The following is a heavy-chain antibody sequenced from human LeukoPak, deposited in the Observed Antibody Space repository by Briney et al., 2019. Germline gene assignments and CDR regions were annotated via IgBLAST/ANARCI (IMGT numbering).Heavy chain of an antibody. D-gene: IGHD4-23*01. J-gene: IGHJ6*03. CDR1: GFTFSTYS. V-gene: IGHV3-7*04. CDR3: ARAYGGDTHYYYYYYMDV. Sequence: GGSLRLSCAASGFTFSTYSMNWVRQAPGKGLEWVANIKQDGSEDNHVGSVKGRFTISRDNAKNSLFLQMSSLRAEDTAVYYCARAYGGDTHYYYYYYMDVWGKGTMVTVSS. CDR2: IKQDGSED.